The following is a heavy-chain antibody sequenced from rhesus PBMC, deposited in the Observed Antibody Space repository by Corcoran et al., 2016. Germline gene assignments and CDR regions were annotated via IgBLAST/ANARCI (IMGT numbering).Heavy chain of an antibody. Sequence: EVQLVESGGGVVQPGGSLRLSCAASGFTFRDYYMSWVRQVPGKGREWVSSISSVVCYRFNADPVNGRFTISRDNAKNSLSLKMHSLKTEGAAVYYCTRGGYCSGGVCYRYYFDYWGQGVLVTVSS. J-gene: IGHJ4*01. CDR3: TRGGYCSGGVCYRYYFDY. D-gene: IGHD2-39*02. CDR2: ISSVVCYR. V-gene: IGHV3S16*01. CDR1: GFTFRDYY.